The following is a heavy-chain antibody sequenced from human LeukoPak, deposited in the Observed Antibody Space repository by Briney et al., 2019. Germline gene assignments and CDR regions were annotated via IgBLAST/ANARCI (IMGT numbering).Heavy chain of an antibody. CDR1: GYTFTSYD. CDR2: MNPNSGNT. CDR3: ATSEIYCSSTSCHNDYFDY. D-gene: IGHD2-2*01. Sequence: GASVKVSCKASGYTFTSYDINWVRQATGQGLEWMGWMNPNSGNTGYAQKFQGRVTMTRNTSISTAYMELSSLRSEDTAVYYCATSEIYCSSTSCHNDYFDYWGQGTLVTVSS. J-gene: IGHJ4*02. V-gene: IGHV1-8*01.